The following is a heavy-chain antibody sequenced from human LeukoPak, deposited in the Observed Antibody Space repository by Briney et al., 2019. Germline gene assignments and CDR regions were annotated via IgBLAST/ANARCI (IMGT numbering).Heavy chain of an antibody. Sequence: SETLSLTCTVSGGSISSYYWSWIRQPAGKGLEWIGRSYTSGSTNYNPSLKSRVTMSVDTSKNQFSLKLSSVTAADTAVYYCARGGDVLLWFGEHFDYWGQGTLVTVSS. D-gene: IGHD3-10*01. CDR3: ARGGDVLLWFGEHFDY. CDR2: SYTSGST. J-gene: IGHJ4*02. V-gene: IGHV4-4*07. CDR1: GGSISSYY.